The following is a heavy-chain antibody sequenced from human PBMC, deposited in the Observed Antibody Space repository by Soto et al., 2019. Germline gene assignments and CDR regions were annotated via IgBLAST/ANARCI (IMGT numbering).Heavy chain of an antibody. CDR2: FYWDDDK. CDR1: GFSLSTTGVA. D-gene: IGHD4-17*01. J-gene: IGHJ6*03. V-gene: IGHV2-5*02. Sequence: SGPTLVNPTQTLALTCTFSGFSLSTTGVAVGWIRQPPGKALEWLALFYWDDDKLYSPSLKSRLTIMKDTSKNQVVLIMTNIDPVDTATYYCVRTIRLATVTRGAHYYYMDVWGKGTTVTVSS. CDR3: VRTIRLATVTRGAHYYYMDV.